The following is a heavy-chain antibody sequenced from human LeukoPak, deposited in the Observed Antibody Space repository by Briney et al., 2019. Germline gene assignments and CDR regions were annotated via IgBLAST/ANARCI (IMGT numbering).Heavy chain of an antibody. Sequence: GGSLRLSCAASGFTFSSYWMHWVRQAPGKGLVWVSRINSDGSSTSYADSVKGRFTISRDNAKNTLYLQMNSLRAEDTAVYYCARGERSGGSSYYYYGMDVWGQGTTITVSS. CDR3: ARGERSGGSSYYYYGMDV. CDR2: INSDGSST. CDR1: GFTFSSYW. J-gene: IGHJ6*02. V-gene: IGHV3-74*01. D-gene: IGHD6-6*01.